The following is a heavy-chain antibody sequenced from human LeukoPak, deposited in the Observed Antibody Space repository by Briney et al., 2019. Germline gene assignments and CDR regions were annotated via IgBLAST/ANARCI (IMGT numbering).Heavy chain of an antibody. J-gene: IGHJ4*02. Sequence: PGRSLRLSCAASGFTFSSYGMHWVRQAPGKGLVWVSRINRDGGGTTYADSVKGRFTISRDNAKNTLYLQMNSLRAEDTAVYFCARVAYGDYGVFDYWGQGTLVTVSS. CDR1: GFTFSSYG. CDR2: INRDGGGT. V-gene: IGHV3-74*01. CDR3: ARVAYGDYGVFDY. D-gene: IGHD4-17*01.